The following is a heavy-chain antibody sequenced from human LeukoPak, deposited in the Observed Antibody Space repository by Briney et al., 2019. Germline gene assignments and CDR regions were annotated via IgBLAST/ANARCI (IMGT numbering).Heavy chain of an antibody. CDR1: GYTFTGCY. CDR2: INPNSGGT. V-gene: IGHV1-2*02. J-gene: IGHJ6*03. D-gene: IGHD2-8*01. Sequence: GASVKVSCKASGYTFTGCYMHWVRQAPGQGLEWMGWINPNSGGTNYAQKFQGRVTMTRDTSISTAYIELSRLRSDDTAVYYCARDPRGYCTNGVCYSTHYYYYYMDVWGKGTTVTVSS. CDR3: ARDPRGYCTNGVCYSTHYYYYYMDV.